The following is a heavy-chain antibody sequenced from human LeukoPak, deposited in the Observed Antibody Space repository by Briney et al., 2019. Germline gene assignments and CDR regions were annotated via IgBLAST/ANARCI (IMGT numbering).Heavy chain of an antibody. CDR3: SKLRDGSNWFEA. CDR1: EYTFNAYW. Sequence: NPGESLKISCQGVEYTFNAYWMAVVRQMPGKGLEWMGIIYPDDSNTRYSPSFQGQVTISADKSISTAYLQWSSLRASDTAMYYSSKLRDGSNWFEAWGQGTLVTVSS. D-gene: IGHD5-24*01. CDR2: IYPDDSNT. V-gene: IGHV5-51*01. J-gene: IGHJ5*02.